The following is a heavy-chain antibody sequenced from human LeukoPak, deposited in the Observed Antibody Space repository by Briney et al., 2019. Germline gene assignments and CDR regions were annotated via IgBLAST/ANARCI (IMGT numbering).Heavy chain of an antibody. V-gene: IGHV3-30*18. CDR3: AKVPPSDY. J-gene: IGHJ4*02. CDR1: GFTFSSYG. Sequence: GGSLRLSCAASGFTFSSYGMHWVRQAPGKGLEWVAVISYDGSNKYYADSVKGRFTISRDNSKTTLYLQMNSLRAEDTAVYYCAKVPPSDYWGQGTLVTVSS. CDR2: ISYDGSNK.